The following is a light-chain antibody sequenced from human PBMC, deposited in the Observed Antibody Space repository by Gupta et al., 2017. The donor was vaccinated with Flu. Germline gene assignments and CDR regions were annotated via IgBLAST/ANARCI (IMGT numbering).Light chain of an antibody. Sequence: AIRMTQSPSSFSASTGDRVTITCRASQGISSYLAWYQQKPGKAPKLLIYAASTLQSGVPSRFSGSGSGTDFTLTISCLQAEDAAIYYCQQYYSYPRTFGQGTKVDIK. CDR3: QQYYSYPRT. J-gene: IGKJ1*01. V-gene: IGKV1-8*01. CDR2: AAS. CDR1: QGISSY.